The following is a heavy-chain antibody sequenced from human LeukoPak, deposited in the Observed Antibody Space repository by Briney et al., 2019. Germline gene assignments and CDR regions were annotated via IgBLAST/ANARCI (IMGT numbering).Heavy chain of an antibody. CDR2: ISPGGGPT. CDR1: GFTFSSYG. J-gene: IGHJ4*02. V-gene: IGHV3-23*01. CDR3: TKDGAWLRFDD. D-gene: IGHD5-12*01. Sequence: GGSLRLSCAASGFTFSSYGMNWVRQAPGKGLEWVSGISPGGGPTYYADSVKGRFTISRDDSKNTLYLQMNNLRAEDTAVYYCTKDGAWLRFDDWGQGILVTVSS.